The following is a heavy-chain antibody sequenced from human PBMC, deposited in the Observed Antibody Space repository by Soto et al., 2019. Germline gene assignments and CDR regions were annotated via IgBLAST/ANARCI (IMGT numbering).Heavy chain of an antibody. CDR1: GYTFTGYY. V-gene: IGHV1-2*02. CDR2: INPNSGGT. J-gene: IGHJ3*02. CDR3: ASSFDYYDSSGYYSYAFDI. Sequence: ASVKVSCKASGYTFTGYYMHWVRQAPGQGLEWMGWINPNSGGTNYAQKFQGRVTMTRDTSINTAYMELSRLRSDDTAVYYCASSFDYYDSSGYYSYAFDIWGQGTMVTVSS. D-gene: IGHD3-22*01.